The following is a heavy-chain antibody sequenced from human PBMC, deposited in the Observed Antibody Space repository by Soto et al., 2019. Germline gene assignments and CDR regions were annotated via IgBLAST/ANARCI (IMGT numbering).Heavy chain of an antibody. CDR3: AVNPLDY. CDR2: ISNDGGNK. Sequence: QVQLVESGGGAVQPGRSLRLSCAASGFIFSGNGMHWVRQAPGKGLEWVGVISNDGGNKYYADSVKGRFTISRDNSKNTLYLQMNSLRAEDTAVYYGAVNPLDYWGQGTLVTVSS. CDR1: GFIFSGNG. J-gene: IGHJ4*02. V-gene: IGHV3-30*03.